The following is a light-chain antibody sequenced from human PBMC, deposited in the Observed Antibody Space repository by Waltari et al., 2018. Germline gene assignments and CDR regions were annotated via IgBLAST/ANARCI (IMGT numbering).Light chain of an antibody. J-gene: IGKJ1*01. CDR3: RQCYSTPWT. CDR1: QSVLYSPNNKNY. CDR2: WAS. V-gene: IGKV4-1*01. Sequence: DIVMTQSPDSLAVSLGERATINCKTSQSVLYSPNNKNYLAWYQQKPGRPPKLLIYWASTRGSGVPDRFSGSGSWTDFTLTISGLQAEDVAVYYCRQCYSTPWTFGQGTKVEIK.